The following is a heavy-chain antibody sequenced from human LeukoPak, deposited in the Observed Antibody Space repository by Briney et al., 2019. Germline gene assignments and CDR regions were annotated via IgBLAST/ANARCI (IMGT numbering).Heavy chain of an antibody. CDR2: IYYSGST. J-gene: IGHJ6*03. V-gene: IGHV4-59*11. D-gene: IGHD2-2*01. Sequence: SQTLSLTCTVSGGSISSHYWSWIRQPPGKGLEWIGYIYYSGSTNYNPSLKSRVTISVDTSKNQFSLKLSSVTAADTAVYYCARVADMDQLPNPFYYYYMDGWGKGTTVTVSS. CDR1: GGSISSHY. CDR3: ARVADMDQLPNPFYYYYMDG.